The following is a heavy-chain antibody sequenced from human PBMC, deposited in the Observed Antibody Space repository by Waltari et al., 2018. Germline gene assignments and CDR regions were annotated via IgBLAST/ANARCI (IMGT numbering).Heavy chain of an antibody. D-gene: IGHD2-15*01. J-gene: IGHJ6*02. CDR3: VRLEDCSGPGGNCYSGDSFALDV. CDR2: INHNGNR. CDR1: GGSFSAYY. V-gene: IGHV4-34*02. Sequence: QVQLQQWGAGQLQPSETLSLTCGVSGGSFSAYYWGWLRQPPGKGLEWIGEINHNGNRNYNPYLRSRVTMLIDTSRSQFSLKVNSVTAADTAVYYCVRLEDCSGPGGNCYSGDSFALDVWGQGTTVTVSS.